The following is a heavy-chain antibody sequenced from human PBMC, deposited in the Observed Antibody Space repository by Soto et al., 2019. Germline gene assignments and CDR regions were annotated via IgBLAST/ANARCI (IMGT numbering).Heavy chain of an antibody. CDR3: ARPVEPPQLGLGMDV. Sequence: QVELVESGGGVVQPGGSLKLSCAASGFTFSNYAIHWVRQAPGKGLEWVAVIWYDGSKKYYADSVKGRFTISRDNSKNTMYLQMSSLRAEDTAVYYCARPVEPPQLGLGMDVWGQGSPVTVSS. J-gene: IGHJ6*01. CDR1: GFTFSNYA. D-gene: IGHD1-26*01. CDR2: IWYDGSKK. V-gene: IGHV3-33*01.